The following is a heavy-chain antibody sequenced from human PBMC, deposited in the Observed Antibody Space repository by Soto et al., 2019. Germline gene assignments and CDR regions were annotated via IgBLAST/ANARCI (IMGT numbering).Heavy chain of an antibody. V-gene: IGHV1-8*01. Sequence: QVQLEQSGAEVKKPGASVKVSCKASGYSFTSYDINWVRQATGQGLEWMGWLNPNSGDTGYAQKFQGRVTMTRNTPIGTAYRELRRLRFEDTAAYYCPRGGEDCSGGRCSPCFAPWGQGTLVTVSS. J-gene: IGHJ5*02. D-gene: IGHD2-15*01. CDR3: PRGGEDCSGGRCSPCFAP. CDR2: LNPNSGDT. CDR1: GYSFTSYD.